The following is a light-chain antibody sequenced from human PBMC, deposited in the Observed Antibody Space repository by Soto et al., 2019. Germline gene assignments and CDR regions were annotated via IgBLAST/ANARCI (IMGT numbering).Light chain of an antibody. V-gene: IGKV3-20*01. CDR2: GAS. J-gene: IGKJ1*01. CDR1: QSVSRSD. CDR3: QQYDQWWT. Sequence: EIVLTQSQGTLSLSPLERGCLXGRASQSVSRSDLAWYQQKPGQAPRLLIYGASIRATGIPARFSGSGSGTDYTLTISSLQSEDFGVYFCQQYDQWWTFGQGTKVDI.